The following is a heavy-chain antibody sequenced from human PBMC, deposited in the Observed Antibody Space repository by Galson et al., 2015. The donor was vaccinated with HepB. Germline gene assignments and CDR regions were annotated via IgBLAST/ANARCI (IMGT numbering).Heavy chain of an antibody. CDR2: IYGGDGTT. CDR1: GFTFSSYA. D-gene: IGHD3-3*01. V-gene: IGHV3-23*01. J-gene: IGHJ4*02. Sequence: SLRLSCAASGFTFSSYAMSWVRQAPGKGPEWVPAIYGGDGTTYHADSVKGRFTISWDNSKTALYLEMNSLRAEDTAVYYCVKHIDYDFWSGYSTFDYWGQGTLVTVSS. CDR3: VKHIDYDFWSGYSTFDY.